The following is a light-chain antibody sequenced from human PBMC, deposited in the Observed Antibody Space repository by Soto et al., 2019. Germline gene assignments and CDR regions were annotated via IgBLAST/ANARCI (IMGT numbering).Light chain of an antibody. V-gene: IGLV1-40*01. J-gene: IGLJ2*01. Sequence: QSVLTQPPSVSGAPGQRATISCTGSSSNIGAGYDVQWYQQLPGTAPKLLIYGNSNRPSGVPDRFSGSKSGASASLAITGLQAEEEADYYCQSWDNSLSVVFGGGTKLTVL. CDR1: SSNIGAGYD. CDR3: QSWDNSLSVV. CDR2: GNS.